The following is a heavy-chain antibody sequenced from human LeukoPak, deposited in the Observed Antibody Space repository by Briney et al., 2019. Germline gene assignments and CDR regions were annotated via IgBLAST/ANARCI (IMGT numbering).Heavy chain of an antibody. D-gene: IGHD3-16*01. V-gene: IGHV3-7*01. J-gene: IGHJ4*02. CDR3: ARTYAYDATGDRGH. CDR1: GFTFSSYW. Sequence: GGSLRLSCAASGFTFSSYWMSWVRQAPGKGLEWVANIKQDGTEKYYVDSVKGRFTISRDNAKNSLYLQMNSLRVEDTAVYYCARTYAYDATGDRGHWGQGTLVTVSS. CDR2: IKQDGTEK.